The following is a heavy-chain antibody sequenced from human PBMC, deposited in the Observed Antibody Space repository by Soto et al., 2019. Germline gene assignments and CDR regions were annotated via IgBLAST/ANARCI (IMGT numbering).Heavy chain of an antibody. CDR2: IIPILGIA. CDR1: GGTFSSYT. Sequence: SVKVSCKASGGTFSSYTISWVRQAPGQGLEWMGRIIPILGIANYAQKFQGRVTITADKSTSTAYMELSSLRSEDTAVYYCARFSGYDGIDYWGQGTLVPVSS. J-gene: IGHJ4*02. D-gene: IGHD5-12*01. CDR3: ARFSGYDGIDY. V-gene: IGHV1-69*02.